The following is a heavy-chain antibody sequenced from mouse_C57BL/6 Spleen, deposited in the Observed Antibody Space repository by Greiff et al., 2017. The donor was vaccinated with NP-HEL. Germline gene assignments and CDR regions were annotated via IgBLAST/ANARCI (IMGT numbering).Heavy chain of an antibody. Sequence: QVQLKQPGAELVMPGASVKLSCKASGYTFTSYWMHWVKQRPGQGLEWIGEIDPSDSYTNYNQKFKGKSTLTVDKSSSTAYMQLSSLTSEDSAVYYCAREGELLRYFDYWGQGTTLTVSS. CDR1: GYTFTSYW. V-gene: IGHV1-69*01. J-gene: IGHJ2*01. D-gene: IGHD1-1*01. CDR2: IDPSDSYT. CDR3: AREGELLRYFDY.